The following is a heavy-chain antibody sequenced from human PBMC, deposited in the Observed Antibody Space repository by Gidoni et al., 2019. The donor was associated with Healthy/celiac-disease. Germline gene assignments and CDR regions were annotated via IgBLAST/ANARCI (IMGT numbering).Heavy chain of an antibody. CDR1: GGSFSGYY. CDR3: ARGGKYSYGFRGTPFDY. CDR2: INHSGST. D-gene: IGHD5-18*01. V-gene: IGHV4-34*01. Sequence: QVQLQQWGAGLLKPSETLSLTCAVYGGSFSGYYWIWIRQPPGKGLEWIGEINHSGSTNYNPSLKSRVTISVDTSKNQFSLKLSSVTAADTAVYYCARGGKYSYGFRGTPFDYWGQGTLVTVSS. J-gene: IGHJ4*02.